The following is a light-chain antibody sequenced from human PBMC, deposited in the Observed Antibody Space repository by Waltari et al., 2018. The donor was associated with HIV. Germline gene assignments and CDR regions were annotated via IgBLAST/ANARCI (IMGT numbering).Light chain of an antibody. CDR1: QNIYSY. Sequence: DIQLTQSPSFLSASVGDRVTLTCRASQNIYSYLAWYQQQPGRAPQVLIYATSTSQSGVPSRFSGSGSGTEFALTITNLQPDDFATYYCQQVNGYPLTFGGGTKVEIK. CDR3: QQVNGYPLT. J-gene: IGKJ4*01. V-gene: IGKV1-9*01. CDR2: ATS.